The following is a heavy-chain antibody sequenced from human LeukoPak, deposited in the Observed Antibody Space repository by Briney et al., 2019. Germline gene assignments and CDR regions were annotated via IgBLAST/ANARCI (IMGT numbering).Heavy chain of an antibody. CDR3: ARSALSGFDI. V-gene: IGHV4-4*07. Sequence: SETLSLTCIMSGGSINNYYWSWIRQPAGKGPEWIGRFYASGTTYYNLALNSRAAVSMDMSKNHFSLKLTSVTAADTAVYYCARSALSGFDIWGQGTMVTVSS. J-gene: IGHJ3*02. D-gene: IGHD3-9*01. CDR1: GGSINNYY. CDR2: FYASGTT.